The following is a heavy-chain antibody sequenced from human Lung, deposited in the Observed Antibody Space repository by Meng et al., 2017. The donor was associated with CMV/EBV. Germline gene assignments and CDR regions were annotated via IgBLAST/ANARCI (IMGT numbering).Heavy chain of an antibody. V-gene: IGHV4-61*01. CDR2: LYYSGDT. D-gene: IGHD3-3*01. J-gene: IGHJ5*02. CDR1: GDSVSSGPYY. CDR3: ARLLRGYDSVGWFDP. Sequence: LXCTVSGDSVSSGPYYWSWIRQPPGKGLEWIGYLYYSGDTNYNPSLKSRVTMSVDTSKNQFSLKLRSVTAADTAVYYCARLLRGYDSVGWFDPWGQGTLVTVSS.